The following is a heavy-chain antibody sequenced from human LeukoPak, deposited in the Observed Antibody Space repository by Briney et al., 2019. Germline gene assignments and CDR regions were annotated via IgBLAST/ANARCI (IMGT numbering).Heavy chain of an antibody. J-gene: IGHJ4*02. CDR3: ARGVYYYGSGSYFDY. CDR1: GGSFSGYY. V-gene: IGHV4-34*01. CDR2: INQSGST. Sequence: PSETLSLTCAVYGGSFSGYYWNWIRQPPGKGLEWIGEINQSGSTNYNPSLKSRVTISFDTSKNQFSLNLSSVTAADTAVYYCARGVYYYGSGSYFDYWGQGTLVTVSS. D-gene: IGHD3-10*01.